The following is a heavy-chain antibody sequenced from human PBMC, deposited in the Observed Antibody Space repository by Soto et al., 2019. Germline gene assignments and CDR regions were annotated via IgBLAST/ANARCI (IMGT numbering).Heavy chain of an antibody. CDR3: TTDFIGYCSGGSCYSHFYYYYGMDV. CDR1: GFTFVNAW. V-gene: IGHV3-15*01. CDR2: IKSKTDGGTT. D-gene: IGHD2-15*01. J-gene: IGHJ6*02. Sequence: WGSLRLSCAASGFTFVNAWIIFFGHSPWKWREWVVRIKSKTDGGTTDYAAPVKGRFTISRDDSKNTLYLQMNSLKTEDTAVYYCTTDFIGYCSGGSCYSHFYYYYGMDVWGQGTTVTVSS.